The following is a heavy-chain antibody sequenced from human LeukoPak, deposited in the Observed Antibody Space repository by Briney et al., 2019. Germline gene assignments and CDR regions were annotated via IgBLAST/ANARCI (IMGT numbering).Heavy chain of an antibody. V-gene: IGHV3-21*05. CDR2: ISSSSYI. J-gene: IGHJ4*02. Sequence: PGGSLRLSCAASGFTFSSYRMNWVRQAPGKGLEWVSYISSSSYIYYADSVKGRFTISRDNAKNSLYLQMNSLRAEDTAVYYCARDGSDIVVVPAATDYWGQGTLVTVSS. CDR1: GFTFSSYR. CDR3: ARDGSDIVVVPAATDY. D-gene: IGHD2-2*01.